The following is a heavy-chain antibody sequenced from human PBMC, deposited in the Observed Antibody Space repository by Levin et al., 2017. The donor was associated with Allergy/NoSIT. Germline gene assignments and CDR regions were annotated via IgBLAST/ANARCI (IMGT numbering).Heavy chain of an antibody. J-gene: IGHJ1*01. Sequence: ASVKVSCQASGYNLSNYDVSWVRQAAGQGLEWMGWVSPTSGKTGYAEQFQGRVTMSGDTSTSSAYLELNSLRSEDTAIYFCARGQVGAHDWGQGTLVSVCS. CDR1: GYNLSNYD. CDR3: ARGQVGAHD. D-gene: IGHD2-15*01. V-gene: IGHV1-8*01. CDR2: VSPTSGKT.